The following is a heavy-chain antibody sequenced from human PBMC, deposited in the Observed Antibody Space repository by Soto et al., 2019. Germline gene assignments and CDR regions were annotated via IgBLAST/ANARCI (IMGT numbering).Heavy chain of an antibody. CDR3: ARHISTFRYYYYAMDV. J-gene: IGHJ6*02. Sequence: PGESLKFSCKGSGYTFTDYWIGWVRQLPGKGLEWMGIIYPGDSDTRYSPSFQGHVTITVDKSTSTAYLQWNTLKASDTAMYYCARHISTFRYYYYAMDVWGQGTTVTVSS. CDR1: GYTFTDYW. D-gene: IGHD2-2*01. CDR2: IYPGDSDT. V-gene: IGHV5-51*01.